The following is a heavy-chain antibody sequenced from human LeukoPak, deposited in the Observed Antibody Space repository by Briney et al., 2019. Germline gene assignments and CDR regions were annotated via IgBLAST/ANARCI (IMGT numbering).Heavy chain of an antibody. CDR2: IYYSGST. Sequence: SETLSLTCTVSGGSISSYYWSWIRQPPGKGLEWIGYIYYSGSTNYNPSLKSRVTISADTSKNQFSLKLSSVTAADTAVYYCARQSYSSPSRGWYFDLWGPGTLVTVSS. D-gene: IGHD6-13*01. J-gene: IGHJ2*01. CDR1: GGSISSYY. V-gene: IGHV4-59*08. CDR3: ARQSYSSPSRGWYFDL.